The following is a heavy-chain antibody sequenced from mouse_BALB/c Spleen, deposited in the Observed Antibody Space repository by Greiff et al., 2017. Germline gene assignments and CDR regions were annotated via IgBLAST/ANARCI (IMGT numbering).Heavy chain of an antibody. J-gene: IGHJ4*01. CDR3: TTITKGYAMDY. Sequence: VQLQQPGAELVRPGASVKLSCKASGYTFTSYWINWVKQRPGQGLEWIGNIYPSDSYTNYNQKFKDKATLTVDKSSSTAYMQLSSPTSEDSAVYYCTTITKGYAMDYWGQGTSVTVSS. V-gene: IGHV1-69*02. D-gene: IGHD1-2*01. CDR2: IYPSDSYT. CDR1: GYTFTSYW.